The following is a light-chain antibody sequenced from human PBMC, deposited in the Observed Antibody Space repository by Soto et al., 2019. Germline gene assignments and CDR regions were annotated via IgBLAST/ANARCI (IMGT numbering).Light chain of an antibody. CDR1: QGIRND. CDR2: TAS. CDR3: LQYNGYPRT. V-gene: IGKV1-17*01. Sequence: DIPMTQSPSSLSAPVGDIVTISCRASQGIRNDLAWYHQKPGKASKGLIYTASTLHSGVPSRFSGSGSGTDFSLTISSLQPEDFANYYCLQYNGYPRTFGQGNKGEIK. J-gene: IGKJ1*01.